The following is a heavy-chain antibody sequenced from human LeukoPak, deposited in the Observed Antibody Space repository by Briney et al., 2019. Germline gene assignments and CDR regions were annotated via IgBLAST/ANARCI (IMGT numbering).Heavy chain of an antibody. D-gene: IGHD3-9*01. V-gene: IGHV4-39*01. CDR3: ASSPWLRYFDWLFN. Sequence: SETLSLTCTVSGGSISSSSYYWGWIRQPPGKGLEWIGSIYYSGSTYYNPSLKSRVTISVDTSKNQFSLKLSSVTAADTAVYYCASSPWLRYFDWLFNWGQGTLVTVSS. CDR1: GGSISSSSYY. J-gene: IGHJ4*02. CDR2: IYYSGST.